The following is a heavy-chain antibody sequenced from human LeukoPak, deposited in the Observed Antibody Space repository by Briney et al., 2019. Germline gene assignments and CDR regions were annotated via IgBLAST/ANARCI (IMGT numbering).Heavy chain of an antibody. J-gene: IGHJ4*02. CDR3: ARSDESWGFDY. D-gene: IGHD1-26*01. CDR1: GGSISSYY. CDR2: IYYSGST. Sequence: SETLSLTCTVSGGSISSYYWSWIRQPPGKGLEWIGYIYYSGSTNYNPSLTSRVTISVDTSKNQFSLKLRSVTAADTAVYYCARSDESWGFDYWGQGTLVTVSS. V-gene: IGHV4-59*01.